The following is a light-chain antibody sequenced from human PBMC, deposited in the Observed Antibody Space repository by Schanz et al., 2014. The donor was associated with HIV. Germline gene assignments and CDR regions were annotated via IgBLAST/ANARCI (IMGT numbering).Light chain of an antibody. Sequence: QSVLTQPPSVSGSPGQSVTISCTGTSSDVGAYDRVSWYQQPPGTAPKLIVYEVKNRPSGVPGRFSGSKSGNTASLTISGLQAEDEADYYCSTYTTSKTWVFGGGTKLTVL. CDR2: EVK. CDR1: SSDVGAYDR. V-gene: IGLV2-18*02. CDR3: STYTTSKTWV. J-gene: IGLJ3*02.